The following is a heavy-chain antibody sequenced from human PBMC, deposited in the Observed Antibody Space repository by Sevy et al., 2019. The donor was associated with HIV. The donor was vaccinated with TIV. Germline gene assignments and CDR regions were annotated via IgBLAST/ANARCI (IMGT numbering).Heavy chain of an antibody. J-gene: IGHJ6*02. CDR1: GFTFSTYA. V-gene: IGHV3-23*01. CDR2: ISGSAGST. CDR3: AKGDRTSYGLDV. Sequence: GGSLRLSCAASGFTFSTYAMSWVRQAPGKGLQWVSVISGSAGSTYYADFVKGRFTISRDNSKKTLYMQMNSLRAEDNAVYYCAKGDRTSYGLDVWGQGTTVTVSS. D-gene: IGHD2-15*01.